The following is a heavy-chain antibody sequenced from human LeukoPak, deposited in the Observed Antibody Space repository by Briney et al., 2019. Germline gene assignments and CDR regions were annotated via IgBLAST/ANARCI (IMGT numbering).Heavy chain of an antibody. CDR1: GLIFSSYW. Sequence: GGSLRLSCAASGLIFSSYWMSWVRQAPGKGLEWVANIKKDGSEKYYVDSVKGRFTISRDNAKNSLYLQMNSLRAEDTAVYYCARDLYRIVVVPHYFDYWGQGTLVTVSS. CDR2: IKKDGSEK. J-gene: IGHJ4*02. V-gene: IGHV3-7*01. D-gene: IGHD3-22*01. CDR3: ARDLYRIVVVPHYFDY.